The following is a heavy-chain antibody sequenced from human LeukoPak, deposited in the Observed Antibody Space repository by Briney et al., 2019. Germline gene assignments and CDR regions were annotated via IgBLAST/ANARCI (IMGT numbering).Heavy chain of an antibody. CDR3: ARVPPPDYYYDSSGYYRNYYYYGMDV. D-gene: IGHD3-22*01. CDR2: ISAYNGNT. J-gene: IGHJ6*02. V-gene: IGHV1-18*01. Sequence: ASVKVSCKASGYTFTSYGISWVRQAPGQGLEWMGWISAYNGNTNYAQKLQGRVTMTTDTSTSTAYMELRSLRSDDTAVYYCARVPPPDYYYDSSGYYRNYYYYGMDVWGQGTTVTVSS. CDR1: GYTFTSYG.